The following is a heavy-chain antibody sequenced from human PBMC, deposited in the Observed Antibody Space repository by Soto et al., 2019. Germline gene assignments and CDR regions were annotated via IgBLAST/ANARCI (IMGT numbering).Heavy chain of an antibody. J-gene: IGHJ4*02. D-gene: IGHD3-10*01. Sequence: GPSVKVSCKASGYTFTSYYMHWVRQETGQGLEWMGIINPSGGSTSYAQKFQGRVTMTRDTSTSTVYMELSSLRSEDTAVYYCARGDHYYGSGYYFDYWGQGTLVTVSS. CDR2: INPSGGST. CDR3: ARGDHYYGSGYYFDY. V-gene: IGHV1-46*03. CDR1: GYTFTSYY.